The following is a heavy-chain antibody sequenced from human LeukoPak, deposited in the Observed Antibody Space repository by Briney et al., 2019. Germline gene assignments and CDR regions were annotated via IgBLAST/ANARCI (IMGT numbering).Heavy chain of an antibody. Sequence: ASVKVSCKASGYTFTSYYMHWVRQAPGQGLEWMGIINPSGGSTSYAQKFQGRVTMTRDTSTSTVYMELSSLRSEDTPVYYCARDNPYHDILTGYQHDAFDIWGQGTMVTVSS. D-gene: IGHD3-9*01. CDR1: GYTFTSYY. V-gene: IGHV1-46*01. J-gene: IGHJ3*02. CDR3: ARDNPYHDILTGYQHDAFDI. CDR2: INPSGGST.